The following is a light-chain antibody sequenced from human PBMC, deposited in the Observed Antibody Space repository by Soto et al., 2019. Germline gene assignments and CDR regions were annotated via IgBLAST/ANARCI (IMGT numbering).Light chain of an antibody. J-gene: IGKJ4*02. CDR3: QQLKSYHLT. CDR2: AAS. Sequence: DIQLTPSPSFLSASVGDRVTITCRASQDISNYLAWYQQKAGKAPKLLIYAASTLQRGVPSRFSGSGSGTEFTLTISSLQPEDFAAYYCQQLKSYHLTFGGGTKVDIK. V-gene: IGKV1-9*01. CDR1: QDISNY.